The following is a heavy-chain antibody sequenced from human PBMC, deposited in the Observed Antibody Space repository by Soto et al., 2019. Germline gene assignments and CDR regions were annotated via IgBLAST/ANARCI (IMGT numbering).Heavy chain of an antibody. Sequence: SETLSLTCTVSGGSISSSSYYWGWIRQPPGKGLEWIGSIYYSGSTYYNPSLKSRVTISVDTSKDQFSLKLSSVTAADTAVYYCARQGYYGSGSYYKFRWFDPWGQGT. D-gene: IGHD3-10*01. J-gene: IGHJ5*02. V-gene: IGHV4-39*01. CDR1: GGSISSSSYY. CDR3: ARQGYYGSGSYYKFRWFDP. CDR2: IYYSGST.